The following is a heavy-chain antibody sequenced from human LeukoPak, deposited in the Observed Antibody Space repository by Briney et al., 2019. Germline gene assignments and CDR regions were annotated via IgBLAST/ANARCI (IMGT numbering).Heavy chain of an antibody. D-gene: IGHD3-10*01. CDR2: IYHSGST. V-gene: IGHV4-59*01. Sequence: SETLSLTCTVSGGSISSYYWSWIRQPPGKGLEWIGYIYHSGSTKYNPSLKSRVTISVDTSKNQFSLKMSSVTAADTAVYYCASHYGSGSFYSPFDYWGQGTLVTVSS. CDR3: ASHYGSGSFYSPFDY. J-gene: IGHJ4*02. CDR1: GGSISSYY.